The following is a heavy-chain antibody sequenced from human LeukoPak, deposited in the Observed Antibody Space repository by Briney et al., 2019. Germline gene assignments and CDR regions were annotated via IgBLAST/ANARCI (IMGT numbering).Heavy chain of an antibody. CDR3: ARLGDYYDSSGYFDAFDI. Sequence: PGTLSLTCGVSGGSIDITNYWSWVRQAPGKGLEWIGTIYYGGSTYYNPSLKSRVTISVDTSKKQFSLKLTSVTAADAAVYYCARLGDYYDSSGYFDAFDIWGQGTMVTVFS. CDR2: IYYGGST. CDR1: GGSIDITNY. D-gene: IGHD3-22*01. J-gene: IGHJ3*02. V-gene: IGHV4-39*01.